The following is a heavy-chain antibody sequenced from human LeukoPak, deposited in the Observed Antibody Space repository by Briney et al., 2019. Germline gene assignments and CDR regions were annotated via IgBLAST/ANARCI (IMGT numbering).Heavy chain of an antibody. CDR1: GGSISSGGYY. J-gene: IGHJ4*02. V-gene: IGHV4-31*03. CDR2: IYYSGST. Sequence: PSETLSLTCTVSGGSISSGGYYWSWIRQHPGKGLEWIGYIYYSGSTYYNPSLKSRVTISVDTSKNQFSLKLSSVTAADTAVYYCARGRGGYSRPLDYWGQGTLVTVPS. D-gene: IGHD5-18*01. CDR3: ARGRGGYSRPLDY.